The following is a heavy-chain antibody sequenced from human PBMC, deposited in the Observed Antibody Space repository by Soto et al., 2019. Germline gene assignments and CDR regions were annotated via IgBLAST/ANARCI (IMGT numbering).Heavy chain of an antibody. D-gene: IGHD2-2*02. CDR3: ARDSYCSSTSCYKEQQLVRDEPRSDY. CDR1: GYTFTGYY. CDR2: INPNSGGT. V-gene: IGHV1-2*02. J-gene: IGHJ4*02. Sequence: GASVKVSCKASGYTFTGYYMHWVRQAPGQGLEWMGWINPNSGGTNYAQKFQGRVTMTRDTSISTAYMELSRLRSDDTAVYYRARDSYCSSTSCYKEQQLVRDEPRSDYWGQGTLVTVSS.